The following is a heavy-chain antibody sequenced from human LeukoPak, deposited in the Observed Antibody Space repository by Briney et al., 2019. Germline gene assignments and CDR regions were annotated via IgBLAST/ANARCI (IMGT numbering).Heavy chain of an antibody. J-gene: IGHJ4*02. CDR1: GYTFTSYD. CDR2: MNPNSGNT. Sequence: GASVKVSCKASGYTFTSYDINWVRQAPRHGREWMGWMNPNSGNTGYAQKFQGRVTMTRNTSISTAYMELSSLRSEDTAVYYCARSAGLYYYGSGSYYDWDYWGQGTLVTVSS. V-gene: IGHV1-8*01. CDR3: ARSAGLYYYGSGSYYDWDY. D-gene: IGHD3-10*01.